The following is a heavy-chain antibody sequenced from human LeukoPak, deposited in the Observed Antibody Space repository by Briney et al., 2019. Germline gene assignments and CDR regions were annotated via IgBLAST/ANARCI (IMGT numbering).Heavy chain of an antibody. J-gene: IGHJ4*02. CDR3: ASQPLGSGYYYGDY. CDR1: GVSISSNSHY. CDR2: IYYSGST. V-gene: IGHV4-39*01. D-gene: IGHD3-22*01. Sequence: PSETLSLTCTVSGVSISSNSHYWGWIRQPPGKGLEWIGNIYYSGSTYYNPSLKSRVTISVDTSKNQFSLKLSSVTAADTAVYYCASQPLGSGYYYGDYWGQGTLVTVSS.